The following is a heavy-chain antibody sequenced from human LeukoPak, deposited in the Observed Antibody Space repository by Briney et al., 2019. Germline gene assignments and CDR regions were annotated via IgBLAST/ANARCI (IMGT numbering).Heavy chain of an antibody. CDR1: GFTFSAYW. CDR3: ARRAGAYSHPYDY. Sequence: GGSLRLSCAASGFTFSAYWMTWVRQAPGKGLEWVANINEGSNLKMYVDSVKGRFTISRDYTTNSLYLQMNSLRAEDTAVYYCARRAGAYSHPYDYWGQGTLVTVSS. CDR2: INEGSNLK. J-gene: IGHJ4*02. D-gene: IGHD4/OR15-4a*01. V-gene: IGHV3-7*03.